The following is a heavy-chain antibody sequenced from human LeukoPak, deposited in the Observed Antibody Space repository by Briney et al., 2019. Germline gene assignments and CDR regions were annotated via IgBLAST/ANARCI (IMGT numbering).Heavy chain of an antibody. Sequence: PGGSLRLSCAASGFTFSSYTMHWVRQAPDKGLEWVAVISHDGGNKYYADSVKGRFTIPRDNSKNTLYLQMNGLRAEETAMYYCATPYTSGWSLYFDNWGQRTLVTVSS. CDR3: ATPYTSGWSLYFDN. D-gene: IGHD6-19*01. CDR1: GFTFSSYT. CDR2: ISHDGGNK. J-gene: IGHJ4*02. V-gene: IGHV3-30-3*01.